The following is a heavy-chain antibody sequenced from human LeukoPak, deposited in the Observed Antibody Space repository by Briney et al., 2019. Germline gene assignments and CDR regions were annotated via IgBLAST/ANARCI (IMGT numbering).Heavy chain of an antibody. CDR1: GFTFRNYA. CDR2: ISGSGGGSVGGT. J-gene: IGHJ4*02. D-gene: IGHD3-22*01. V-gene: IGHV3-23*01. CDR3: AKDFRSYYDSHSFCEN. Sequence: PGGSLRLACAASGFTFRNYAMRWVRQAPGKGLEWVSGISGSGGGSVGGTYYADSVKGRFTISRDNSKNTVYLQMNSLRAEDTAVYYCAKDFRSYYDSHSFCENWGQGTLVTVSS.